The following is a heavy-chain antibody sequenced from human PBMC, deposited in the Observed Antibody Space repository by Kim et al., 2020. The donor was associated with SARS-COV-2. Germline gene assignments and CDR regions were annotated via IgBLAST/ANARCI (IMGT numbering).Heavy chain of an antibody. V-gene: IGHV1-2*06. D-gene: IGHD3-3*01. CDR2: VNPNSGGT. CDR3: ASERYYDFWSGYLIYYDYYMDV. Sequence: ASVKVSCKASGYTFTGYYMHWVPPAPGQGREGMGRVNPNSGGTTYAQKIQGRVTMTRDTDISTAYMEMSRLRTDATAVYYCASERYYDFWSGYLIYYDYYMDVGGKGNTITV. J-gene: IGHJ6*03. CDR1: GYTFTGYY.